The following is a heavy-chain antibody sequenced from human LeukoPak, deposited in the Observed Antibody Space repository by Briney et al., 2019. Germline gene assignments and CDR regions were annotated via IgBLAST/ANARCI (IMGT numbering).Heavy chain of an antibody. CDR2: IIPIFGTA. V-gene: IGHV1-69*13. J-gene: IGHJ6*02. CDR3: ARDFFGPDVDTAMVRIDYYYYGMDV. D-gene: IGHD5-18*01. CDR1: GGTFSSYA. Sequence: ASVKASCKASGGTFSSYAISWVRHAPGQGLEWMGGIIPIFGTANYAQKFQGRVTITADESTSTAYMELSSLRSEDTAVYYCARDFFGPDVDTAMVRIDYYYYGMDVWGQGTTVTVSS.